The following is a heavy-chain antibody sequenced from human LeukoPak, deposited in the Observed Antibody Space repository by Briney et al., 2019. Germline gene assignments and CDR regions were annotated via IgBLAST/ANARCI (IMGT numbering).Heavy chain of an antibody. CDR3: AKTTIGGFTVYPFYI. CDR2: IRYDGSKK. Sequence: GGSLRLSCAASGFTFNNYGMHWVRQAPGKGLEWVALIRYDGSKKYYADSVKGRFTISRDNSKNTLYLQMNSMRTEDTAGYYFAKTTIGGFTVYPFYIWGQGKMVTVSS. D-gene: IGHD3-16*01. V-gene: IGHV3-30*02. J-gene: IGHJ3*02. CDR1: GFTFNNYG.